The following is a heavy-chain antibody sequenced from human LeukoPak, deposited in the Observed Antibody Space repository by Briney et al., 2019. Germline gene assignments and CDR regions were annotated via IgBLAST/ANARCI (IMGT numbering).Heavy chain of an antibody. Sequence: GESLKISCKGSGYTFANYWIGWVRQMPGKGLEWMGIIHPDDSDTRYSPSFQGQVTISVDKSISTAFLQWSSLKASDTAMYYCARRPASYGTLGMDVWGQGTTVTVSS. D-gene: IGHD5-18*01. CDR3: ARRPASYGTLGMDV. CDR1: GYTFANYW. V-gene: IGHV5-51*01. CDR2: IHPDDSDT. J-gene: IGHJ6*02.